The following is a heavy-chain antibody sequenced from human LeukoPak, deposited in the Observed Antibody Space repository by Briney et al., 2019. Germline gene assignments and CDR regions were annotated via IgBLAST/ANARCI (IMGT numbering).Heavy chain of an antibody. CDR2: INPNSGGT. CDR3: AKGYCSSTSCYGFDY. J-gene: IGHJ4*02. D-gene: IGHD2-2*01. CDR1: GYTFTGYY. V-gene: IGHV1-2*02. Sequence: ASVKVSCKASGYTFTGYYMHWVRHAPGQGLEWMGWINPNSGGTNYAQKFQGRVTMTRDTSISTAYMELSRLRSDDTAVYYCAKGYCSSTSCYGFDYWGQGTLVTVSS.